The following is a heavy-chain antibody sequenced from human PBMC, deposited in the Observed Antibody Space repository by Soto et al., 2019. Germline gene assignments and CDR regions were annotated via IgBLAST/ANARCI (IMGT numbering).Heavy chain of an antibody. V-gene: IGHV1-69*02. Sequence: QVQLVQSGAEVKKPGSSVKVSCKASGGTFSSYTISWVRQAPGQGLEWMGRIIPILGIANYAQKFQGRVTITADKSTSTAYMELRSLRSEDTAVYYCARVGGYGDPDYWGQGTLVTVSS. CDR1: GGTFSSYT. CDR3: ARVGGYGDPDY. CDR2: IIPILGIA. D-gene: IGHD4-17*01. J-gene: IGHJ4*02.